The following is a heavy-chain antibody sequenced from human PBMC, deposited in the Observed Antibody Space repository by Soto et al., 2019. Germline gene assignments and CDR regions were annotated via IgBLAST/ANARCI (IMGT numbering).Heavy chain of an antibody. CDR3: ARGSSSYYDYGMDV. Sequence: SETLSLTCAVSGDSISRGGYSWTWIRQPPGKALEWIGNIYDSGSTSYNPSLKSRVTTSVDTSKNQFSLRLTSVTAADTAVYFCARGSSSYYDYGMDVWGQGTTVTVSS. J-gene: IGHJ6*02. CDR2: IYDSGST. D-gene: IGHD6-6*01. CDR1: GDSISRGGYS. V-gene: IGHV4-30-2*01.